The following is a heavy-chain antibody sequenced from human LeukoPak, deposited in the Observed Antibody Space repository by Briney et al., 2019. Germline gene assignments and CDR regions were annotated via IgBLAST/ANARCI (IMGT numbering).Heavy chain of an antibody. D-gene: IGHD3-22*01. CDR2: IIPIFGTP. CDR3: SRLLHSSRRDP. J-gene: IGHJ5*02. V-gene: IGHV1-69*13. CDR1: GGTFRNYG. Sequence: ASVKVSCKASGGTFRNYGITWVRQATGQGLEWMGTIIPIFGTPNYAQNFQGRVTITLDESMRTAYMELNSQESEDTAGYYCSRLLHSSRRDPWVEGAMVTVSS.